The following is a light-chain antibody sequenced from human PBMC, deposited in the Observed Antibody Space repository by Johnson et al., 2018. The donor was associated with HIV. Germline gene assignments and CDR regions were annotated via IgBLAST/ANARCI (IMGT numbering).Light chain of an antibody. CDR2: EDT. V-gene: IGLV1-51*02. CDR1: SSNIENNY. CDR3: GTWDGSMSAGAV. J-gene: IGLJ1*01. Sequence: QSMLTQSPSVSAAPGQKVTISCSGSSSNIENNYVSWYQQLPGTAPKLLIYEDTRRPSGIPDRFSGSKSGTSATLGITGLQTGDEGDYYCGTWDGSMSAGAVFGTGTKVTVL.